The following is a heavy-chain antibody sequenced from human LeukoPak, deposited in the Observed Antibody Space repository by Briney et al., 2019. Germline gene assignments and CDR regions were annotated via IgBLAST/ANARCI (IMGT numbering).Heavy chain of an antibody. CDR1: GFTFSSYS. CDR3: ARTPHSGSYRVDY. V-gene: IGHV3-21*01. Sequence: GGSLRLSCAASGFTFSSYSMNWVRQAPGKGLEWVSSISSSSSYIYYADSVKGRFTISRDNAKNSLYLQMNSLRAEDTAVYYCARTPHSGSYRVDYWGQGTLVTVSS. J-gene: IGHJ4*02. D-gene: IGHD1-26*01. CDR2: ISSSSSYI.